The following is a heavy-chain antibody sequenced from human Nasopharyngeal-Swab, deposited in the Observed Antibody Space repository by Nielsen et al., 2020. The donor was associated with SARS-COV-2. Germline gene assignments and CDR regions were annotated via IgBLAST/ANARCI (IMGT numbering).Heavy chain of an antibody. V-gene: IGHV3-48*02. CDR3: AREGGYRYGYRLYYYYGMDV. CDR2: ISSSSSTI. Sequence: WIRQPPGKGLEWVSYISSSSSTIYYADSVKGRFTISRDNAKNSLYLQMNSLRDEDSAVYYCAREGGYRYGYRLYYYYGMDVWSQGTTVTVSS. D-gene: IGHD5-18*01. J-gene: IGHJ6*02.